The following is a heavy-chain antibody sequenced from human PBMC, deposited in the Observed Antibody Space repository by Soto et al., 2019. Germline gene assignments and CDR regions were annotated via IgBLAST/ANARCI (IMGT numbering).Heavy chain of an antibody. Sequence: EVQLVESGGGLVKPGGSLRLSCAASGFTFSSYSMNWVRQAPGKGLEWVSSISSSSSYIYYSDSVKGRFTNSRDNDKNSLYRQMNSIRADDTAVYYCARVSLDSYSSSWTCYFDLWGRGTLVTVSS. CDR2: ISSSSSYI. V-gene: IGHV3-21*01. D-gene: IGHD6-13*01. CDR3: ARVSLDSYSSSWTCYFDL. CDR1: GFTFSSYS. J-gene: IGHJ2*01.